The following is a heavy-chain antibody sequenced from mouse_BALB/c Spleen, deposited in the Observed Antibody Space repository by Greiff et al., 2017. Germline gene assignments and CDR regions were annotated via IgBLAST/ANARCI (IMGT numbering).Heavy chain of an antibody. D-gene: IGHD1-1*01. J-gene: IGHJ4*01. CDR1: GFTFSSYA. Sequence: EVQGVESGGGLVKPGGSLKLSCAASGFTFSSYAMSWVRQTPEKRLEWVASISSGGSTYYPDSVKGRFTISRDNARNILYLQMSSLRSEDTAMYYCARGRDYGYAMDYWGQGTSVTVSS. CDR3: ARGRDYGYAMDY. CDR2: ISSGGST. V-gene: IGHV5-6-5*01.